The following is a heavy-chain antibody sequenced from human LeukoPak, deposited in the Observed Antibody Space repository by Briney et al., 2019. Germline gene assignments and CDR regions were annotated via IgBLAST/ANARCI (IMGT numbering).Heavy chain of an antibody. CDR1: GFTFSNYW. CDR2: INLDGSET. J-gene: IGHJ4*02. Sequence: GGSLTLSCAASGFTFSNYWMTWVRQGPGGGLEWLANINLDGSETHFVDSVKGLFTISRNNAKNSLSLQMSGLRVEDTAVYYGARDYSDLLRWGQGTQVTVSS. CDR3: ARDYSDLLR. D-gene: IGHD4-11*01. V-gene: IGHV3-7*01.